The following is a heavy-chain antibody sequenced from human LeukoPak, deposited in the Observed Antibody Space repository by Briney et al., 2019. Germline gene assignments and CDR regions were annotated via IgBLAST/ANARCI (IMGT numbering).Heavy chain of an antibody. CDR2: INHSGST. Sequence: PSETLSLTCAVYGGSFSGYYWSWIRQPPGKGLEWIGEINHSGSTNYNPSLKSRVTISVDTSKNQFSLKLSSVTAADTAVCYCARGPDYGDPVTYGMDVWGQGTTVTVSS. CDR1: GGSFSGYY. D-gene: IGHD4-17*01. CDR3: ARGPDYGDPVTYGMDV. V-gene: IGHV4-34*01. J-gene: IGHJ6*02.